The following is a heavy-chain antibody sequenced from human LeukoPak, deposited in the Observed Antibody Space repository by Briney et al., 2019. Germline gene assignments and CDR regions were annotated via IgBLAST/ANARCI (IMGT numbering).Heavy chain of an antibody. Sequence: GASLRLSCAASGFTFSNYAMSWVRQAPGKGLECVSAILGSGGSTYYADSVKGRFTVSRDNSKSTLYLRMNSLRAEDTALYYCAKWGDYDVLTGYYVPDYWGQGTLVTVSS. D-gene: IGHD3-9*01. CDR2: ILGSGGST. V-gene: IGHV3-23*01. J-gene: IGHJ4*02. CDR1: GFTFSNYA. CDR3: AKWGDYDVLTGYYVPDY.